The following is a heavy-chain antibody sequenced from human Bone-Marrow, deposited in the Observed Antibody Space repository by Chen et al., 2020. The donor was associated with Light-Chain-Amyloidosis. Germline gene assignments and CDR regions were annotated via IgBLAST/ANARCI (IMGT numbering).Heavy chain of an antibody. CDR3: ARRRDGYNFDY. D-gene: IGHD5-12*01. Sequence: EVQLDQSGPDVNKPGESLKISCKGSGYTFPNYWIGWVRQLPGKGLEWMGVIYPDDSDARYSPSFEGQVTISADKSITTAYLQWRSLKASDTAMYYCARRRDGYNFDYWGQGTLVTVSS. CDR2: IYPDDSDA. J-gene: IGHJ4*02. CDR1: GYTFPNYW. V-gene: IGHV5-51*01.